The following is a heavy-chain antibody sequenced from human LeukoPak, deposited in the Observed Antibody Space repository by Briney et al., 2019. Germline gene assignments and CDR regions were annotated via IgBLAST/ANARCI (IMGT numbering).Heavy chain of an antibody. V-gene: IGHV4-34*01. J-gene: IGHJ6*03. Sequence: SETLSLTCAVYGGSFSGYYWSWIRQPPGKGLEWIGEINHSGSTNYNPSLKSRVTISVDTSKNQFSLKLSSVTAADTAVYYCARRAVLRNYYYYYYMDVWGKGTTVTISS. CDR2: INHSGST. CDR1: GGSFSGYY. D-gene: IGHD1-1*01. CDR3: ARRAVLRNYYYYYYMDV.